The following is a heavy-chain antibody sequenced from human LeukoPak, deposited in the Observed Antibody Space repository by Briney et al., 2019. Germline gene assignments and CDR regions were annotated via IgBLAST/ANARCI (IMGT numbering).Heavy chain of an antibody. J-gene: IGHJ4*02. Sequence: SETLSLTCTVSGGSISSYYWSWIRQPPGKGLEWIGYIYYSGSTNYNPSLKSRVTISVDTSKNQFSLKLSSVTAADTAVYYCARLSGGGYFDHWGQGTLVTVSS. CDR2: IYYSGST. CDR1: GGSISSYY. D-gene: IGHD3-10*01. CDR3: ARLSGGGYFDH. V-gene: IGHV4-59*01.